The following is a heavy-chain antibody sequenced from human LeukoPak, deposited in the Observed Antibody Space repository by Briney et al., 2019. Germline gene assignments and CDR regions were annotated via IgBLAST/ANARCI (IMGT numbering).Heavy chain of an antibody. CDR1: GGSISSGDYY. CDR3: AVIPRYNSGWPPGGHMEV. V-gene: IGHV4-30-4*01. CDR2: IYYSGST. D-gene: IGHD6-19*01. Sequence: PSETLSLTCTVSGGSISSGDYYWSWIRQPPGKGLEWIGYIYYSGSTYYNPSLKSRVTISVDTSKNQFFLKFNYVTAADTAVYFCAVIPRYNSGWPPGGHMEVWGKGTTVTVSS. J-gene: IGHJ6*03.